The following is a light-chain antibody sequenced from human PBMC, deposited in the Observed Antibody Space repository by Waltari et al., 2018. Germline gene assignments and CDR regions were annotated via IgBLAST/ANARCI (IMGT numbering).Light chain of an antibody. Sequence: DIQMTQSPSSMSASVGDRVTITCQASQSSSSYLNWYQQKPGKSPKLLIYAASSLQSGVPSSFSGSGSRTDFTLTISSLQPEDFAPYYCQQSYSTPSTFGQGTRLEIK. CDR2: AAS. V-gene: IGKV1-39*01. J-gene: IGKJ5*01. CDR1: QSSSSY. CDR3: QQSYSTPST.